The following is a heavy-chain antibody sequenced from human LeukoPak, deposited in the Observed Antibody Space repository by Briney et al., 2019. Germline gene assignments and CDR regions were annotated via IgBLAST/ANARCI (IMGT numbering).Heavy chain of an antibody. CDR1: GFTFNEYY. J-gene: IGHJ2*01. CDR3: VRIYCGGECYDNWYFDL. D-gene: IGHD2-21*01. Sequence: GGSLRLSCAASGFTFNEYYMSWIRQAPGKGLEWVSYIRGSGTTKYYADSVKGRFTISRDNAKNSLFLQINSLRPEDTAMYYCVRIYCGGECYDNWYFDLWGRGTLVTVSS. CDR2: IRGSGTTK. V-gene: IGHV3-11*01.